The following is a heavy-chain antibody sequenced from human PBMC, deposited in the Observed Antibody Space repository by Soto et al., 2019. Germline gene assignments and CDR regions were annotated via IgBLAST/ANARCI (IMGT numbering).Heavy chain of an antibody. J-gene: IGHJ4*02. D-gene: IGHD3-16*01. V-gene: IGHV4-39*01. CDR1: GGSISSSSYY. CDR2: IYYSGST. CDR3: ARPKYYDYPYCFDY. Sequence: SETLSLTCTVSGGSISSSSYYWGWIRQPPGKGLEWIGSIYYSGSTYYNPSLKSRVTISVDTSKNQFSLKLSSVTAADTAVYYCARPKYYDYPYCFDYWGQGTLVTVSS.